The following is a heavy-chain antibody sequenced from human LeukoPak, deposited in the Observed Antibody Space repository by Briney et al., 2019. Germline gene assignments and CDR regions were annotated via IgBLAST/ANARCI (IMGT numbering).Heavy chain of an antibody. CDR3: ARDGPYYYDSSGYDYYYYGMDV. CDR2: INPNSGGT. CDR1: GYTFTGYY. D-gene: IGHD3-22*01. V-gene: IGHV1-2*04. Sequence: ASVKVSCKASGYTFTGYYMHWVRQAPGQGLEWMGWINPNSGGTNYAQKFQGWVTMTRHTSISTAYMELSRLRSDDTAVYYCARDGPYYYDSSGYDYYYYGMDVWGQGTTVTVSS. J-gene: IGHJ6*02.